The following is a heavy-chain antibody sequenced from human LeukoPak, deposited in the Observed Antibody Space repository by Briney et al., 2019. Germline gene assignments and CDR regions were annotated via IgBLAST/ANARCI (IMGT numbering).Heavy chain of an antibody. CDR2: IIPIFGTA. D-gene: IGHD2-2*01. CDR1: GGTFSSYA. CDR3: ASPPLSPAINYQMLSFFEY. J-gene: IGHJ4*02. V-gene: IGHV1-69*13. Sequence: GASVKVSCKASGGTFSSYAISWVRQAPGQELEWMGGIIPIFGTANYAQKFQGRVTITADESTSTAYMELSSLRAEDTAVYYCASPPLSPAINYQMLSFFEYWGQGTLVTVSS.